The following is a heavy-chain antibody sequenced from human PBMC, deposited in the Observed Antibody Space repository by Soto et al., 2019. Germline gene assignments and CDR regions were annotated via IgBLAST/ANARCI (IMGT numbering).Heavy chain of an antibody. V-gene: IGHV3-53*01. J-gene: IGHJ5*02. Sequence: EVQLVESGGGLIQPGGSLRLSCAASGFTVSSNYMSWVRQAPGKGLEWVSVIYSGGSTYYADAVKGRFTISRDNSKNTLYLQMNSLRAEDTAVYYCARGGKTMVRINWFDPWGQGTLVTVSS. CDR2: IYSGGST. CDR3: ARGGKTMVRINWFDP. CDR1: GFTVSSNY. D-gene: IGHD3-10*01.